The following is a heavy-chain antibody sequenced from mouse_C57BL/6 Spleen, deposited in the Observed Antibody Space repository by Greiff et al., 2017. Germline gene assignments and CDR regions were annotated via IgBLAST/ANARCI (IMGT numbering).Heavy chain of an antibody. CDR3: ASLNWDGYAMDD. CDR2: ISNGGGST. D-gene: IGHD4-1*01. J-gene: IGHJ4*01. CDR1: GFTFSDYY. Sequence: EVKLMESGGGLVQPGGSLKLSCAASGFTFSDYYMYWVRQTPEKRLEWVAYISNGGGSTYYPDTVKGRFTISRDNAKNTLYLQMSRLKSEDTAMYYCASLNWDGYAMDDWGQGTSVTVSS. V-gene: IGHV5-12*01.